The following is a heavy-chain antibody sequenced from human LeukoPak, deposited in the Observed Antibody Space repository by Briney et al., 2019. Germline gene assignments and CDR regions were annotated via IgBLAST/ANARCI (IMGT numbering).Heavy chain of an antibody. V-gene: IGHV4-34*01. CDR3: ARRGSGSYGY. CDR2: INHSGST. CDR1: GGSFSGYY. Sequence: SETLSLTCAVYGGSFSGYYWSWIRQPPGKGLEWIGEINHSGSTNYNPSLKSRVTISVDTSKNQFSLKLSSVTAADTAAYYCARRGSGSYGYWGQGTLVTVSS. D-gene: IGHD1-26*01. J-gene: IGHJ4*02.